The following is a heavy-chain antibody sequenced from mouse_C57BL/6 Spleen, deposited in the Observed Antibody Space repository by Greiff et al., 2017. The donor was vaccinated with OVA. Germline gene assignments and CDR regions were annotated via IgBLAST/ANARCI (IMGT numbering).Heavy chain of an antibody. J-gene: IGHJ4*01. CDR3: ARKEYPYYYAMDY. V-gene: IGHV5-9*01. D-gene: IGHD5-1*01. CDR2: ISGGGGNT. CDR1: GFTFSSYT. Sequence: EVQLVESGGGLVKPGGSLKLSCAASGFTFSSYTMSWVRQTPEKRLEWVATISGGGGNTYYPDRVKGRFTISRDNAKNTLYLQMSSLRSEDTALYYCARKEYPYYYAMDYWGQGTSVTVSS.